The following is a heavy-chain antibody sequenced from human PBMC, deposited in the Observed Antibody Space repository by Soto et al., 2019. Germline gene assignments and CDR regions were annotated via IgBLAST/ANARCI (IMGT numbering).Heavy chain of an antibody. J-gene: IGHJ6*02. CDR1: GDSVSRYTAA. V-gene: IGHV6-1*01. CDR3: TSGKLTNHAMDV. D-gene: IGHD1-7*01. CDR2: TFYISNFDN. Sequence: QVQMQQSGPGLVKPSQTLSLTCAISGDSVSRYTAAWNWVRQSPSSVIEWRGRTFYISNFDNEYTEDERGRRVISADTSQNQFSLHMNSVTPEDTAVYYCTSGKLTNHAMDVWGQGTTVTVSS.